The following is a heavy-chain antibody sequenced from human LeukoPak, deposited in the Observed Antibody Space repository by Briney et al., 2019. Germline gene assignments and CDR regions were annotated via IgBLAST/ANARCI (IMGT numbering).Heavy chain of an antibody. D-gene: IGHD5-24*01. V-gene: IGHV4-34*01. J-gene: IGHJ4*02. CDR2: INHSGST. CDR3: EREGRKGGYNFAY. Sequence: SETLSLTCAVYGGSFSGYYWSWIRQPPGKRLECIGEINHSGSTNYNPSLKSRVSISVDTSKNQFSLKLSSVTAAETAVYYCEREGRKGGYNFAYWGQGTLVTVSS. CDR1: GGSFSGYY.